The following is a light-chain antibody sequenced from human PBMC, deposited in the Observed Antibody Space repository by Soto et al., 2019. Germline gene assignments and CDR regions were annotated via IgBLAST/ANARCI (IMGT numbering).Light chain of an antibody. J-gene: IGLJ2*01. V-gene: IGLV2-14*03. CDR3: SSYTSTGTLVV. CDR2: DVN. Sequence: QSALTQPASVSGSPGQSITISCTGASSDVGDYNYVSWYQQHPGKDPKLMIYDVNNRPSGVSNRFSGSKSGNTASLTISGLQADDEADYFCSSYTSTGTLVVVGGGTKLTVL. CDR1: SSDVGDYNY.